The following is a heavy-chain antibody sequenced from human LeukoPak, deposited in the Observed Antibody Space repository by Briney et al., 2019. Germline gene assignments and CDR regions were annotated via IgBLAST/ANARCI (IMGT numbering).Heavy chain of an antibody. CDR1: GYTFTSYD. Sequence: ASVKVSCKASGYTFTSYDINWVRQATGRGLEWMGWMNPNSGNTGYAQKVQGRVTMTRNTSISTAYMELSSLKSEDTAVYYCARSIGSTDDYWGQGTLVTVSS. CDR3: ARSIGSTDDY. CDR2: MNPNSGNT. V-gene: IGHV1-8*01. D-gene: IGHD6-6*01. J-gene: IGHJ4*02.